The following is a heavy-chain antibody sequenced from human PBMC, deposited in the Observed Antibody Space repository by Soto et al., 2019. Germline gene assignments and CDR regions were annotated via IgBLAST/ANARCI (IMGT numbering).Heavy chain of an antibody. Sequence: VASVKVSCKASGYTFINYAMHWVRQAPGQRLEWMGWINAGNGNTKYSQKFQGRVTITRDTSASTAYMELSSLRSEDTAVYYCARQFLEWPNAFDIWGQGTMVTVSS. CDR1: GYTFINYA. J-gene: IGHJ3*02. V-gene: IGHV1-3*01. CDR3: ARQFLEWPNAFDI. D-gene: IGHD3-3*01. CDR2: INAGNGNT.